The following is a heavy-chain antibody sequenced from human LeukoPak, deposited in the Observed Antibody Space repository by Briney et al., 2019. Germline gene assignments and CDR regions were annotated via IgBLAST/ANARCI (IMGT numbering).Heavy chain of an antibody. CDR1: GYTFTGYY. CDR3: ARDPSKGLLLYPGGWFDP. V-gene: IGHV1-2*02. CDR2: INPNSGGT. D-gene: IGHD2-2*02. Sequence: ASVKVSYKASGYTFTGYYMHWVRQAPGQGLEWMGWINPNSGGTNYAQKFQGRVTMTRDTSISTAYMELSRLRSDDTAVYYCARDPSKGLLLYPGGWFDPWGQGTLVTVSS. J-gene: IGHJ5*02.